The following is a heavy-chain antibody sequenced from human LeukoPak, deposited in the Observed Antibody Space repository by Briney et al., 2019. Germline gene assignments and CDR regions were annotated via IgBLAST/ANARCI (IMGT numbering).Heavy chain of an antibody. Sequence: SETLSLTCTVSGGSISSSSYYWGWIRQPPGKGLEWIGSIYYSGSTYYNPSLKSRVTISVDTSKNQFSLKLSSVTAADTAVYYCARDIHYYGSGSYYGTANWFDPWGQGTLVTVSS. D-gene: IGHD3-10*01. CDR2: IYYSGST. CDR3: ARDIHYYGSGSYYGTANWFDP. V-gene: IGHV4-39*02. CDR1: GGSISSSSYY. J-gene: IGHJ5*02.